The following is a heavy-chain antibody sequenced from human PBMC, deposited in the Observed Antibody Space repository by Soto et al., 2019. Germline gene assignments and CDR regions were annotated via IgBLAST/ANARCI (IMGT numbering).Heavy chain of an antibody. CDR1: GFTVSSNY. CDR3: AREGSNNGFDP. J-gene: IGHJ5*02. CDR2: IYSGGNT. Sequence: EVQLGESGGGLIQPGGSLRLYCAASGFTVSSNYMSWVRQAPGKGLEWVSVIYSGGNTYYADSVKGRFTISRDNSKNTLYLQMNSLRAEDTAVYYCAREGSNNGFDPWGQGTLVTVSS. V-gene: IGHV3-53*01.